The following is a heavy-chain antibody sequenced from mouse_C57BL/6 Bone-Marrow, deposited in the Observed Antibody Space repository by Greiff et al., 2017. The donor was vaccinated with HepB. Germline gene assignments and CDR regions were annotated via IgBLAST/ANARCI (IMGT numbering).Heavy chain of an antibody. CDR3: ARNGSSYRWYFDV. J-gene: IGHJ1*03. Sequence: EVKVVESGGGLVKPGGSLKLSCAASGFTFSDYGMHWVRQAPEKGLEWVAYISSGSSTIYYADTVKGRFTISRDNAKNTLFLQMTSLRSEDTAMYYCARNGSSYRWYFDVWGTGTTVTVSS. D-gene: IGHD1-1*01. CDR2: ISSGSSTI. CDR1: GFTFSDYG. V-gene: IGHV5-17*01.